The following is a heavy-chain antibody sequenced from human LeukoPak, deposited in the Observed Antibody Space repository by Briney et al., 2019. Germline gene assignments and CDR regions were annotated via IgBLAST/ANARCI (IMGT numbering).Heavy chain of an antibody. CDR3: AKGVPDYIHYFDY. V-gene: IGHV3-23*01. D-gene: IGHD3-10*01. CDR2: VSGSGGST. J-gene: IGHJ4*02. CDR1: GFTFNNYV. Sequence: GGSLRLSGAASGFTFNNYVMNWVRQAPGKGLEWVSAVSGSGGSTYYADSVKGRFTISRDSSKNTLYLQMNSLRAEDTAIYYCAKGVPDYIHYFDYWGQGTLVTVSS.